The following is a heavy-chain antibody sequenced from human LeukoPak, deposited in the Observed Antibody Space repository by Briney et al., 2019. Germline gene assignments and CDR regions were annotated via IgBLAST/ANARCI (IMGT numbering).Heavy chain of an antibody. CDR1: GGTFSSYA. Sequence: SVKVSCKASGGTFSSYAFSWVRQAPGQGLEWMGRIIPILGIANYAQKFQGRVTITADKSTSTAYMELSSLRPEDTAVYYCAREMATNYFDYWGQGTLVTVSS. CDR2: IIPILGIA. J-gene: IGHJ4*02. V-gene: IGHV1-69*04. CDR3: AREMATNYFDY. D-gene: IGHD5-24*01.